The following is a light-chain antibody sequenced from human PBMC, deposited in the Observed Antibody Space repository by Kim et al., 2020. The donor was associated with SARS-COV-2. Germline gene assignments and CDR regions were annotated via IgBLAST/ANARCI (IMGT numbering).Light chain of an antibody. J-gene: IGLJ3*02. V-gene: IGLV3-9*01. CDR3: QVWDSSTWV. CDR2: RDS. CDR1: NIGSKN. Sequence: VALGQTARITCGGNNIGSKNVHWYQQKPGPAPVLVIYRDSNRPSGIPERFSGSNSGNTATLTISRAQAGDEADYYCQVWDSSTWVFGGGTQLTVL.